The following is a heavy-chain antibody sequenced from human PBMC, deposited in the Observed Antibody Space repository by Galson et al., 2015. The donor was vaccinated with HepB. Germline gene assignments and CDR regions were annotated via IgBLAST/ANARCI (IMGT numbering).Heavy chain of an antibody. CDR2: ITSSGGNS. CDR1: GFSFTRYA. CDR3: ARGVYYGSLWFQH. V-gene: IGHV3-23*01. J-gene: IGHJ1*01. D-gene: IGHD3-10*01. Sequence: LRLSCAASGFSFTRYAMTWVRQAPGKGLEWVSSITSSGGNSYYTDSVKGRFTVSRDNSKNTLLLQLNSLRAEDTAVYYCARGVYYGSLWFQHWGQGTLVTVPS.